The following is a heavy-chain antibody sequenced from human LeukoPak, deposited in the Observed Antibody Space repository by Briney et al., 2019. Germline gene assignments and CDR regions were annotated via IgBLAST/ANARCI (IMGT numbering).Heavy chain of an antibody. CDR2: ISGSAGST. V-gene: IGHV3-23*01. D-gene: IGHD1-26*01. CDR1: GFPFSSYA. Sequence: QTGGSLRLSCAASGFPFSSYAMTWVRQAPGKGLEWVSLISGSAGSTYYADSVKGRFTISRDNSKNTLYLQMNSLRAEDTAVYYCAKGGDDYYYYFYYGMDVWGQGTTVTVSS. J-gene: IGHJ6*02. CDR3: AKGGDDYYYYFYYGMDV.